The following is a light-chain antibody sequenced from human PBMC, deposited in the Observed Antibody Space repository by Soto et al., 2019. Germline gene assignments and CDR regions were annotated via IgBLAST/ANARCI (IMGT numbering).Light chain of an antibody. Sequence: DMQMTQSPSTLSASVGDRVTITCRASESISKWLAWHQQKPGKAPKLLMYEASRLESGVPSRFSASGSGTEFTLTISSPQPADFATYYCENYYIYSPWTFGQGTKVDIK. CDR1: ESISKW. J-gene: IGKJ1*01. CDR3: ENYYIYSPWT. V-gene: IGKV1-5*01. CDR2: EAS.